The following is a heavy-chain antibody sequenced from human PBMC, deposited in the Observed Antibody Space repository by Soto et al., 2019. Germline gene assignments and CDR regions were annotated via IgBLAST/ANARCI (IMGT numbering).Heavy chain of an antibody. Sequence: GGSLRLSCAASGFTVSSNYMSWVRQAPGKGLEWVSVIYSGGSTYYTDSVKGRFTISRDNSKNTLYLQMNNLRVEDTAVYYCAKPRSSLEWPPFDPWGQGTLVTVSS. CDR3: AKPRSSLEWPPFDP. D-gene: IGHD3-3*01. CDR2: IYSGGST. V-gene: IGHV3-53*05. J-gene: IGHJ5*02. CDR1: GFTVSSNY.